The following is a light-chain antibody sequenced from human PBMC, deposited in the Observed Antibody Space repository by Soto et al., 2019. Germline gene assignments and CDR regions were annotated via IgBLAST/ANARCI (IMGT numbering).Light chain of an antibody. CDR2: GNN. CDR3: QSYDSSLSGPS. CDR1: SSNIGAGYD. V-gene: IGLV1-40*01. Sequence: QSVLTQPPSVSGASGQRVTISCTGSSSNIGAGYDVHWYQQLPGTAPKLLIYGNNNRPSGVPDRFSGSKSGTSASLAITGLQAEDEADYYCQSYDSSLSGPSFGGGTKLTVL. J-gene: IGLJ2*01.